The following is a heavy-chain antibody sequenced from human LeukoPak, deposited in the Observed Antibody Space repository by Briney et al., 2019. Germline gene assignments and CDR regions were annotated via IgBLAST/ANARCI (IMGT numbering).Heavy chain of an antibody. CDR3: ARDLLGYNYHYMDV. J-gene: IGHJ6*03. V-gene: IGHV3-21*01. Sequence: GGSLRLSCAASRFSFSDYNMNWVRQAPGKGLEWVSSISSSSSYIYYADSVKGRLTISRDNAKNSLYLQMNSLRAEDTAVYFCARDLLGYNYHYMDVWGKGTTVTVSS. D-gene: IGHD3-16*02. CDR2: ISSSSSYI. CDR1: RFSFSDYN.